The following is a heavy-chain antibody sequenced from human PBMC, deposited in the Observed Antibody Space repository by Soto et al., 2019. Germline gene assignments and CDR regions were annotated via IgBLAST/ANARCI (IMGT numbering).Heavy chain of an antibody. CDR1: GGTSTIYT. CDR3: ATEKFGAGRVVVYT. V-gene: IGHV1-69*08. J-gene: IGHJ5*02. CDR2: IVPLLGLT. D-gene: IGHD2-21*01. Sequence: QVPLVQSGAEMKKPGSSVKVSCEASGGTSTIYTITWVRQAPGHGLAWMGRIVPLLGLTNYARDFQDRVTITAYQSTTTRYTERSSLRFEDTAVYYCATEKFGAGRVVVYTWGQGTQVTVSS.